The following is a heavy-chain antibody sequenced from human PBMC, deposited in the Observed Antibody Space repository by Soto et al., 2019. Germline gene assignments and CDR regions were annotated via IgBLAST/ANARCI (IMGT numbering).Heavy chain of an antibody. J-gene: IGHJ4*02. Sequence: QVQLQESGPGLVKPSETLSLACTVSGAPITNFYWSWIRQSAGKGLEWIGRNYTRGTTDYNPSLESRVTVSIDMSKNQVSLEITSVSAADTVIYFWARGGTYVFDSWCQGTLVTVYS. CDR3: ARGGTYVFDS. D-gene: IGHD3-16*01. V-gene: IGHV4-4*07. CDR1: GAPITNFY. CDR2: NYTRGTT.